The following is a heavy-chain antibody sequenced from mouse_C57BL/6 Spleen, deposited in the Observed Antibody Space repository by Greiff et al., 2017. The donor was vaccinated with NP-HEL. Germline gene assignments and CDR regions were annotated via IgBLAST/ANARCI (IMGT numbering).Heavy chain of an antibody. CDR2: MYPGDGDN. J-gene: IGHJ3*01. CDR3: ARSRDYDVFAY. CDR1: GYAFSSYG. D-gene: IGHD2-4*01. Sequence: VQLEQSGAERVKPGASVKISCKASGYAFSSYGMNWVKQRPGKAREWIGQMYPGDGDNNYNGKVKGKATLTADKSASTAYMQLSSRTSEDSAVCFCARSRDYDVFAYWGHGTLVTVSA. V-gene: IGHV1-80*01.